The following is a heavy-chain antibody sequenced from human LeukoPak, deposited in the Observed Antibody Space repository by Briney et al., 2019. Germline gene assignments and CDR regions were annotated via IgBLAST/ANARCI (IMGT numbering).Heavy chain of an antibody. J-gene: IGHJ6*03. Sequence: ASVKVSCKASGGTFSSYAISWVRQAPGQGLEWMGGIIPIFGTANYAQKSQGRVTITTDESTSTAYMELSSLRSEDTAVYYCARGEYGDLFPAIYYYYYMDVWGKGTTVTVSS. V-gene: IGHV1-69*05. CDR3: ARGEYGDLFPAIYYYYYMDV. D-gene: IGHD4-17*01. CDR1: GGTFSSYA. CDR2: IIPIFGTA.